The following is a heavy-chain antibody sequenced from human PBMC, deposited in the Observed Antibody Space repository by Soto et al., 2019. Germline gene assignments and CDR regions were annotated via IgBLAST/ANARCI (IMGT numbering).Heavy chain of an antibody. D-gene: IGHD6-13*01. J-gene: IGHJ3*02. CDR3: ARVGLIAAAGADAFDI. V-gene: IGHV1-2*04. CDR1: GYTFTGYY. Sequence: GASVKVSCKASGYTFTGYYMHWVRQAPGQGLEWIGWINPNSGGTNYAQKFQGWVTMTRDTSISTAYMELSRLRSDDTAVYYCARVGLIAAAGADAFDIWGQGTMVTVSS. CDR2: INPNSGGT.